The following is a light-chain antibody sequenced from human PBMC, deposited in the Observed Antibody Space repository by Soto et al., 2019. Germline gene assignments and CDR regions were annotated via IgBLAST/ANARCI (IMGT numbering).Light chain of an antibody. V-gene: IGKV3-11*01. J-gene: IGKJ4*01. CDR1: QSVSSY. CDR3: QQRSNWPRRLT. CDR2: DAS. Sequence: EIVLTQSPATLSLSPGERATLSCRASQSVSSYLAWYQQKPGQAPRLLIYDASNRATGIPARFSGSGSGTDFTLTSSSLEPEDFAVYSCQQRSNWPRRLTFGGGTKVEIK.